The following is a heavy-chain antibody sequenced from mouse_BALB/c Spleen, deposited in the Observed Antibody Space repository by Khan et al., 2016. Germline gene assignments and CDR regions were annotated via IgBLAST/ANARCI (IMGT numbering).Heavy chain of an antibody. Sequence: EVKLEVSGGGLVQPGGSMKLSCVASGFSFSNFWMSWVRQSPEKGLEWVAEIRFKSENYATHYAETVKGRFTISRDDSKSRLYLQMNSLKTEDTGTCYCTSVVDYWGQGTTLTVSS. V-gene: IGHV6-6*02. J-gene: IGHJ2*01. CDR3: TSVVDY. D-gene: IGHD1-1*02. CDR1: GFSFSNFW. CDR2: IRFKSENYAT.